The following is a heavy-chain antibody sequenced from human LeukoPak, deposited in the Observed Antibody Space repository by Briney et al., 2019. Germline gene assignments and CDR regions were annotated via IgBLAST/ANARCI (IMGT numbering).Heavy chain of an antibody. CDR2: INHSGST. CDR3: ASRGFDL. Sequence: SETLSLTCAVYGVSFSGYYWSWLRQPPGKGLEWVGEINHSGSTNYNPSLKSRVTISVDTSKNQFSLKLSSVTAADTAVYYCASRGFDLWGQGTLVTVSS. V-gene: IGHV4-34*01. CDR1: GVSFSGYY. J-gene: IGHJ5*02.